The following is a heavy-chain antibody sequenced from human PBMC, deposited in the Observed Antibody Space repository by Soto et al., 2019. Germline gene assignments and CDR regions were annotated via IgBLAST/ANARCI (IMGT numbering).Heavy chain of an antibody. CDR1: GYTFSSYD. V-gene: IGHV1-8*01. Sequence: QVQLVQSGAEVKKPGASVTVSCKASGYTFSSYDINWVRQATGQGLEWMGWMNPKSGYTVYAQKFQGRVTMTRDTSISTAYMEVSSLRSEDTAIYYCARAYGDLDVWGQGTTVTVSS. CDR3: ARAYGDLDV. J-gene: IGHJ6*02. D-gene: IGHD2-21*01. CDR2: MNPKSGYT.